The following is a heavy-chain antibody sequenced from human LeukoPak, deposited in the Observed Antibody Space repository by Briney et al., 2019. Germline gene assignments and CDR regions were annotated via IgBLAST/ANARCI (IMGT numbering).Heavy chain of an antibody. CDR1: GYSISSGYY. J-gene: IGHJ4*02. V-gene: IGHV4-38-2*01. CDR3: ARRTRITIFGVVISPFDY. D-gene: IGHD3-3*01. Sequence: SETLSLTXAVSGYSISSGYYWGWIRQPPGKGLEWIGSIYHSGSTYYNPSLKSRVTISVDTSKNQFSLKLSSVTAADTAVYYCARRTRITIFGVVISPFDYWGQGTLVTVSS. CDR2: IYHSGST.